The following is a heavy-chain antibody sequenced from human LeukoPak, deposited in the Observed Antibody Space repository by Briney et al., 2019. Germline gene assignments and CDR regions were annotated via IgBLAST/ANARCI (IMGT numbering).Heavy chain of an antibody. V-gene: IGHV3-13*01. CDR1: GFTFSTYD. D-gene: IGHD2-15*01. CDR2: IASAGDI. J-gene: IGHJ3*02. CDR3: TRGGRDGFDI. Sequence: SGGSLRLSCAASGFTFSTYDMHWVRQATGKGLEWVSAIASAGDIYYSDSVRGRFTISRENAKNSLYLQVNSLRVGDTAVYYCTRGGRDGFDIWGQGTVVTVSS.